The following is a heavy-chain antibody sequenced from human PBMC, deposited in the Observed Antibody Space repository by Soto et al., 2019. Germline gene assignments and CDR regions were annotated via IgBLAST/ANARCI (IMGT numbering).Heavy chain of an antibody. CDR3: ARDQGGTTLYYHGMDV. D-gene: IGHD1-7*01. CDR1: GFTFSSYA. CDR2: ISYDGSNK. Sequence: QVQLVESGGGVVQPGRSLRLSCAASGFTFSSYAMHWVRQAPGQGLEWVALISYDGSNKYYADSVKGRFTISRDNSKNPLYLQMDSRRPEDPAVYHCARDQGGTTLYYHGMDVWGQGTTVTVSS. J-gene: IGHJ6*02. V-gene: IGHV3-30-3*01.